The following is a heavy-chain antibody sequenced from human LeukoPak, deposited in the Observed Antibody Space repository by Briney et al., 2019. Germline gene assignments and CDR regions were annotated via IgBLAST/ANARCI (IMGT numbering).Heavy chain of an antibody. V-gene: IGHV4-59*12. D-gene: IGHD6-19*01. J-gene: IGHJ4*02. CDR1: GGSISSYY. Sequence: SETLSLTCTVSGGSISSYYWSWIRQPPGKGLEWIGEIYHSGSTNYNPSLKSRVTISVDKSKNQFSLKLSSVTAADTAVYYCARGGRGSSSFDYWGQGTLVTVSS. CDR3: ARGGRGSSSFDY. CDR2: IYHSGST.